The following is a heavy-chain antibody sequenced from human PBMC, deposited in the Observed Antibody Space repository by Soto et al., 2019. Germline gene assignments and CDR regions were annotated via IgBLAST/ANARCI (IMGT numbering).Heavy chain of an antibody. D-gene: IGHD2-21*02. V-gene: IGHV2-5*02. CDR3: AHGRYCGGDCYTPDY. CDR1: GFSLSTSGVG. Sequence: QITLKESGPTLVKPTQTLTLTCTFSGFSLSTSGVGVGWIRQPPGKALEWLALIYWDDDKRYSPSLKSRLTITQDTAKNQVVLTMTNMDPVDTARYYCAHGRYCGGDCYTPDYWGQGTLVTVSS. J-gene: IGHJ4*02. CDR2: IYWDDDK.